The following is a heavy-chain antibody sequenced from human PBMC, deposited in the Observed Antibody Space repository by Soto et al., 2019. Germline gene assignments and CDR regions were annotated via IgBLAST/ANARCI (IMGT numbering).Heavy chain of an antibody. V-gene: IGHV3-23*01. CDR1: GFTFSSYA. D-gene: IGHD3-10*01. J-gene: IGHJ4*02. CDR3: VKDGSGSYYNLGNFDY. CDR2: ISGSGGST. Sequence: EVQLLESGGGLVQPGGSLRLSCAASGFTFSSYAMSWVRQAPGKGLEWVSAISGSGGSTYYADSVKGRFTISRDNSKNTLYLQMNSLRAEDTAVYYCVKDGSGSYYNLGNFDYWGQGTLVTVSS.